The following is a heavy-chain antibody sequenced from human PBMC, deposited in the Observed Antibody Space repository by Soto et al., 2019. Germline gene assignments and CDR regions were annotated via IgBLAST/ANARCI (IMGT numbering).Heavy chain of an antibody. CDR1: AFTFTNDA. D-gene: IGHD6-13*01. CDR2: ISGSGGST. CDR3: AKLGHSTSWYWCDP. V-gene: IGHV3-23*01. J-gene: IGHJ5*02. Sequence: EVQLLESGGGLVQPGGSLRLSCAASAFTFTNDAMSWVRQAPGKGLEWVSSISGSGGSTYYADSVQGRFTISRDNSNNTLYLQMDSLRAEDTAVYFCAKLGHSTSWYWCDPWGQGTLVTVSS.